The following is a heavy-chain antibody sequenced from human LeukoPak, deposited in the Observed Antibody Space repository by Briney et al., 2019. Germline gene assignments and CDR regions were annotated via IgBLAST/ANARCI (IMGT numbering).Heavy chain of an antibody. D-gene: IGHD2-15*01. Sequence: ASVKVSCKASGYTFTGYYMHWVRQAPGQRLEWMGWINPNSGGTNYAQKFQRRVTMTRDTSISTAYMELSRLRSDDTAVYYCASTYCSGGSCHPWGQGTLVTVSS. J-gene: IGHJ5*02. CDR2: INPNSGGT. V-gene: IGHV1-2*02. CDR1: GYTFTGYY. CDR3: ASTYCSGGSCHP.